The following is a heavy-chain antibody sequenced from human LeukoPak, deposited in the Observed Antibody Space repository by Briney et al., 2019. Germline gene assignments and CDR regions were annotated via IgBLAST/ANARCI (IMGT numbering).Heavy chain of an antibody. Sequence: SGGSLRLSCAASGFTSSSYAMTWVRQAPGKGLQWVSTISVSGENTYYADSVKGRFTISRDISKSTLYLQMNSLRDEDTALYYCAKYGSGTYYNGLHWGQGTLVTVSS. CDR1: GFTSSSYA. D-gene: IGHD3-10*01. J-gene: IGHJ4*02. CDR3: AKYGSGTYYNGLH. V-gene: IGHV3-23*01. CDR2: ISVSGENT.